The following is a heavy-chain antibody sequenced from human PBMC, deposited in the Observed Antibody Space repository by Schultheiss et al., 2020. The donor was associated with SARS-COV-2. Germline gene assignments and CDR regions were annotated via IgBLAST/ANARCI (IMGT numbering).Heavy chain of an antibody. CDR3: ARAMGELWLGYYYYYYGMDV. J-gene: IGHJ6*02. Sequence: SETLSLTCTVSGGSISSYYWSWIRQPAGKGLEWIGRIYTSGSTNYNPSLKSRVTISVDTSKNQFSLKLSSVTAADTAVYYCARAMGELWLGYYYYYYGMDVWGQGTTVTVSS. CDR2: IYTSGST. V-gene: IGHV4-4*07. D-gene: IGHD5-18*01. CDR1: GGSISSYY.